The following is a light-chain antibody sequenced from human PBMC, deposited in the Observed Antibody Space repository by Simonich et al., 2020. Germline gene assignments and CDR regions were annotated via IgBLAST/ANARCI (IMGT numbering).Light chain of an antibody. J-gene: IGKJ4*01. CDR3: QQYNNWPPLT. CDR2: GAS. CDR1: QSVSSN. V-gene: IGKV3-15*01. Sequence: EIVMTQSPATLSVSPGERATLPSRASQSVSSNLAWYQQTPGQDPRLLIYGASTRATVNPARFSGSGSGTELTRTISSLQSEDFAVYYCQQYNNWPPLTFGGGTKVEIK.